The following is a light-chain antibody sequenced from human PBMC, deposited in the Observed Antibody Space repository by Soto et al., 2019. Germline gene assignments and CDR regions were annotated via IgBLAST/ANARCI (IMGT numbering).Light chain of an antibody. CDR1: QSVNSNY. V-gene: IGKV3-20*01. J-gene: IGKJ4*01. CDR3: QQYGSSPLT. Sequence: EIVMTQSPATLSVSPGERATLSCRASQSVNSNYLAWYQQKPGQAPRLLIYGASIRATDIPDRFSGSGSGTDFTLTISRLEPEDFAVYYCQQYGSSPLTFGGGTKVDIK. CDR2: GAS.